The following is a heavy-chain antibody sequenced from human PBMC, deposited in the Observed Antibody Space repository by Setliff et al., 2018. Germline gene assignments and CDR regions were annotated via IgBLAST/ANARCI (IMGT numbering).Heavy chain of an antibody. J-gene: IGHJ3*01. V-gene: IGHV4-4*08. Sequence: PSETLSLTCSVSGGSISGDYWSWIRQPPGKGLEWIGYMDTSGTTNYNPSLKSRVTISVDTSKNQFPLKLSSVTAADTAVYYCARRGYSSNWYGDDAFDVWGHGTMVT. CDR3: ARRGYSSNWYGDDAFDV. D-gene: IGHD6-13*01. CDR2: MDTSGTT. CDR1: GGSISGDY.